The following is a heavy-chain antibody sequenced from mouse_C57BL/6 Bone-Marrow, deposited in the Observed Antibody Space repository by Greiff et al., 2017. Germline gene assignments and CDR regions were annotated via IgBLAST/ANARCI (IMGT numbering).Heavy chain of an antibody. V-gene: IGHV1-39*01. CDR1: GYSFTDYN. CDR3: GPTTGAYWYCDV. CDR2: INPNYGTT. D-gene: IGHD4-1*02. Sequence: LVESGPELVKPGASVKISCKASGYSFTDYNMNWVKQSNGKSLEWIGVINPNYGTTNYNQKFKGKATLTVDQSSSTAYMQLNSLTSEDSAVYYCGPTTGAYWYCDVWGTGTTVTVSS. J-gene: IGHJ1*03.